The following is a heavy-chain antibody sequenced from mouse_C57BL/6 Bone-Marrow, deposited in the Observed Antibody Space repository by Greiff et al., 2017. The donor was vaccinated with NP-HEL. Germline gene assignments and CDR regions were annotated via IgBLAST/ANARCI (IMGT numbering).Heavy chain of an antibody. J-gene: IGHJ4*01. CDR3: ARLDYGFYAMDY. D-gene: IGHD1-2*01. CDR2: ISYSGST. V-gene: IGHV3-8*01. CDR1: GYSITSYY. Sequence: EVQLVESGPGLAKPSQTLSLTCSVTGYSITSYYWNWIRKFPGNKLEYMGYISYSGSTYYNPSLKSRISITRDTSKNQYYLQLNSVTTEDTATYYCARLDYGFYAMDYWGQGTSVTVSS.